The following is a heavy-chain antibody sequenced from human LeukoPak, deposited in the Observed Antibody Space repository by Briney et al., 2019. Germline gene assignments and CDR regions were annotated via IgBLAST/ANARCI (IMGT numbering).Heavy chain of an antibody. CDR2: INHSGST. CDR1: GGSFSGYY. J-gene: IGHJ4*02. Sequence: PSETLSLTCAVYGGSFSGYYCSWIRQPPGTGREWIGEINHSGSTNHNPSLKSRVTISVDTSKHQFSLKLSSVTAADTAVYYCARVGPGDYYFFDYWGQGTLVTVSS. CDR3: ARVGPGDYYFFDY. D-gene: IGHD4-17*01. V-gene: IGHV4-34*01.